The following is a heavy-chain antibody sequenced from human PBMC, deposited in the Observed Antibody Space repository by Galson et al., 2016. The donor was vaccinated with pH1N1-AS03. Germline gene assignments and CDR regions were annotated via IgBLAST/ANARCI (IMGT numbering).Heavy chain of an antibody. Sequence: SVKVSCKASGYTFISYVMHWVRQAPGQRLEWMGWINAGNGNTTYLQSFQGRVTITRDTSASKAYMELSSLRSEDTAVYYCARGRGSYGMDVWGQGTTVTVSS. CDR2: INAGNGNT. CDR1: GYTFISYV. J-gene: IGHJ6*02. V-gene: IGHV1-3*01. CDR3: ARGRGSYGMDV. D-gene: IGHD1-26*01.